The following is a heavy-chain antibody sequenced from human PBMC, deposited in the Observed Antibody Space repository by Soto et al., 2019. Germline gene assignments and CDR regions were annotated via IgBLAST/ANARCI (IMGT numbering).Heavy chain of an antibody. CDR1: GGSIRSYC. V-gene: IGHV4-59*03. D-gene: IGHD3-22*01. J-gene: IGHJ6*03. Sequence: QVQLQESGPGLLKPSETLSLTCTVSGGSIRSYCWTWIRQPPGEGLEWIGCICNSGSTNYNPSLKRRATMSVDTQMNQFSLQLSSVTVADTAVYYCAGGGSIVVATRGLMDVWGKGTTVTVSS. CDR2: ICNSGST. CDR3: AGGGSIVVATRGLMDV.